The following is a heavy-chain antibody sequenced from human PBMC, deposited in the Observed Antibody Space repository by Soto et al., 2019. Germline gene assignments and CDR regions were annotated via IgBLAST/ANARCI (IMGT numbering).Heavy chain of an antibody. CDR1: GGSISSGGYY. CDR3: ARGLGDGYRGTYFDY. J-gene: IGHJ4*02. D-gene: IGHD5-12*01. V-gene: IGHV4-31*03. Sequence: QVQLQESGPGLVKPSQTLSLTCTVSGGSISSGGYYWSWIRQHPGKGLEWIGYIYYSGSTYYNPSLTSRVTISVDTSKNQFSLKLSSVTAADTAVYYCARGLGDGYRGTYFDYWGQGTLVTVSS. CDR2: IYYSGST.